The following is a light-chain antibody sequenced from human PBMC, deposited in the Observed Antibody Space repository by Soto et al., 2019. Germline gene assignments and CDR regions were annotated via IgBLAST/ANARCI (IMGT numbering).Light chain of an antibody. V-gene: IGKV1D-16*01. CDR1: QFISNW. J-gene: IGKJ4*01. CDR2: GAS. Sequence: DIQMTHSPSSLSASVGDRVTITCRASQFISNWLAWYQQKPETAPKSLIFGASTLQSGVPSRFSGSGFGTYFTLTISVLQPEDFATYFYQQYNSYPLTFGGGTKEEI. CDR3: QQYNSYPLT.